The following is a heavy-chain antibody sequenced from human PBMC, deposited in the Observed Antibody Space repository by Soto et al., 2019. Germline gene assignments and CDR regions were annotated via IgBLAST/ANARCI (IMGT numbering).Heavy chain of an antibody. J-gene: IGHJ3*02. V-gene: IGHV3-48*01. Sequence: GGSLRLSCAASGFTFSSYSMNWVRQAPGKGLEWVSYISSSSSTIYYADSVRGRFTISRDDAKNSLYLQMNSLRAEDTAVYYCARDRHGRPFDSWGQGTMVTVSS. CDR2: ISSSSSTI. CDR1: GFTFSSYS. CDR3: ARDRHGRPFDS.